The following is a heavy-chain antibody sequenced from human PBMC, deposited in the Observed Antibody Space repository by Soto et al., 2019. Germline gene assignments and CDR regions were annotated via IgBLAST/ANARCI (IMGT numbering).Heavy chain of an antibody. D-gene: IGHD6-6*01. J-gene: IGHJ4*02. CDR1: GFTFSNAW. CDR2: IKSKTDGGTT. V-gene: IGHV3-15*01. CDR3: TFSSSPQPYFDY. Sequence: GGSLRLSCAASGFTFSNAWMSWVRQAPGKGLEWVGRIKSKTDGGTTDYAAPVKGRFTISRDDSKNTLYLQMNSLKTEDTAVYYCTFSSSPQPYFDYWGQGTLVTVS.